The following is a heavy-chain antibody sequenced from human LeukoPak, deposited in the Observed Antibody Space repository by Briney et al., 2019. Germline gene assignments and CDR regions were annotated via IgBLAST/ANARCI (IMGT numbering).Heavy chain of an antibody. CDR3: AKEERSWFDP. V-gene: IGHV3-43D*03. J-gene: IGHJ5*02. CDR2: ISWDGGST. D-gene: IGHD5-24*01. Sequence: PGGSLRLSCAASGFTFDDYAMHWVRQAPGKGLEWVSLISWDGGSTYYADSVKGRFTISRDNSKNSLYLQMNSLRAEDTALYYCAKEERSWFDPWGQGTLVTVSS. CDR1: GFTFDDYA.